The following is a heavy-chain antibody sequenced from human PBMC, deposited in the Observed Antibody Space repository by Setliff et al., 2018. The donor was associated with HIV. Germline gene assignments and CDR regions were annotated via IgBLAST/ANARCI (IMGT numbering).Heavy chain of an antibody. D-gene: IGHD3-10*01. J-gene: IGHJ2*01. V-gene: IGHV4-34*01. CDR2: INHSGTT. Sequence: SETLSLTCAVYGGSFSGYYWSWIRQPPGKGLEWIGEINHSGTTNYNPSLKSRVTISVDTSKNQFSPKLSSVTAADTAVYYCARNMVRGANYWYFDLWGRGTLVTVSS. CDR3: ARNMVRGANYWYFDL. CDR1: GGSFSGYY.